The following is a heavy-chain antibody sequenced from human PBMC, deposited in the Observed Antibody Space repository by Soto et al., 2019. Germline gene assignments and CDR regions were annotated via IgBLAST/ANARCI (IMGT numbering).Heavy chain of an antibody. CDR1: GYTFTGYY. CDR3: ARGSSGVTMVRGPDAFDI. Sequence: ASVKVSCKASGYTFTGYYMHWVRQAPGQGLEWMGWIKPNSGGTNYAQKFQGWVTMTRDTSISTAYMELSRLRSDDTAVYYCARGSSGVTMVRGPDAFDIWGQGTMVTVSS. V-gene: IGHV1-2*04. J-gene: IGHJ3*02. CDR2: IKPNSGGT. D-gene: IGHD3-10*01.